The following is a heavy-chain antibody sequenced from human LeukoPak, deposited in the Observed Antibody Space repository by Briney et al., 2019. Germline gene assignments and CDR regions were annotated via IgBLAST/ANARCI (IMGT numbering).Heavy chain of an antibody. CDR3: ARDRIIVVPSTIPTYYYYGLDV. CDR2: ISVYNGNT. J-gene: IGHJ6*02. CDR1: GLSLTHDG. Sequence: ASVKVSCKASGLSLTHDGISWVRQAPGQGLEWMGGISVYNGNTNYAQSLQGRVTMTTDTSTSTAYMELRSLRSDDTAVYYCARDRIIVVPSTIPTYYYYGLDVWGQGTTVTVSS. V-gene: IGHV1-18*01. D-gene: IGHD2-2*02.